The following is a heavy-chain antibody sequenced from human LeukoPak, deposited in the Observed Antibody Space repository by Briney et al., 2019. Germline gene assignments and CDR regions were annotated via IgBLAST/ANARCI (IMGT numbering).Heavy chain of an antibody. J-gene: IGHJ4*02. CDR1: GGSISSSNYY. Sequence: SETLSLTCTVSGGSISSSNYYWGWIRQPPGKGLEWIGSIYDSGSTSYNPSLKSRVTISVDTSKNQFSLKLGSVTAADTAVYYCARNASDSGTSYFDYWGQGTLVTVSS. V-gene: IGHV4-39*01. CDR2: IYDSGST. CDR3: ARNASDSGTSYFDY. D-gene: IGHD1-26*01.